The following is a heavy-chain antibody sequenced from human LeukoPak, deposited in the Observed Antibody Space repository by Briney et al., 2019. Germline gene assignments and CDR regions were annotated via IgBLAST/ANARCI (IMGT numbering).Heavy chain of an antibody. V-gene: IGHV3-30*02. CDR3: AKAVGGSGSYYSPFDY. CDR2: IRYDGSNK. Sequence: SGGSLRLSCAASGFTFSSYGMHWVRQAPGKGLEWVAFIRYDGSNKYYADSVKGRFTISRDNSKNTLYLQMNSLRAEDTAVYYCAKAVGGSGSYYSPFDYWGQGTLVTVSS. CDR1: GFTFSSYG. J-gene: IGHJ4*02. D-gene: IGHD3-10*01.